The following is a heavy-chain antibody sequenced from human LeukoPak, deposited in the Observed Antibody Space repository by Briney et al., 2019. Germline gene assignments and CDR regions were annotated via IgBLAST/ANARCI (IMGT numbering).Heavy chain of an antibody. J-gene: IGHJ6*03. CDR3: ARDGEQLHYYYYMDV. Sequence: AGGSLRLSCAASGFTFSSYWMHWVRQAPGKGLVWVSRINTDGSSTSYADSVKGRFTISRDNAKNTLYLQMNSLRAEDTAVYYCARDGEQLHYYYYMDVWGKGTTVTVSS. CDR1: GFTFSSYW. V-gene: IGHV3-74*01. D-gene: IGHD6-6*01. CDR2: INTDGSST.